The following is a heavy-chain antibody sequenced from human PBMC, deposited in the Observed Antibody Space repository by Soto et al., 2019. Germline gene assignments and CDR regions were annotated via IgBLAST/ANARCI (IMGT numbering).Heavy chain of an antibody. V-gene: IGHV3-11*06. D-gene: IGHD2-15*01. Sequence: PGGSLRLSCAASGFTFRDSYMTWIRQAPGKGPEWICYISGSSAYTDYADSVRGRFSVSRDNAKNSVYLQMNSLRVEDTGVYYCARDGIELRGGSPSGPDAWGQGTTVTVSS. CDR2: ISGSSAYT. CDR1: GFTFRDSY. CDR3: ARDGIELRGGSPSGPDA. J-gene: IGHJ6*02.